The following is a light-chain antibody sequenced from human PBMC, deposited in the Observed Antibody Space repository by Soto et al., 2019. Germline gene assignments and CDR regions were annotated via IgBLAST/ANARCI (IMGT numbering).Light chain of an antibody. V-gene: IGKV2-28*01. CDR2: LGS. Sequence: DIVMTQSPLSLPVTPGEPASISCRSSQSLLHSNGYNYLDWYLQKPGQSPQLLIYLGSNRASGVPDRFRGIGSGTYFTLKISRVEAEDVGVYYCMQALQTPWTFGQGTKVEIK. CDR3: MQALQTPWT. J-gene: IGKJ1*01. CDR1: QSLLHSNGYNY.